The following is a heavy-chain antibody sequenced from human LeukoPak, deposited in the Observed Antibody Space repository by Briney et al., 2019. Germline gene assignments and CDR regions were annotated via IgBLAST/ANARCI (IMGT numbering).Heavy chain of an antibody. CDR2: IAYDGSNI. Sequence: GGSLRLSCAASGFTFSTYGMHWVRQAPGKGLEWVAVIAYDGSNIHYADSVKGRFTISRDNSKKTLYLQMNSLRAEDTAVYYCARDLAGATGYRGQGTLVTVSS. J-gene: IGHJ4*02. V-gene: IGHV3-30*03. CDR3: ARDLAGATGY. CDR1: GFTFSTYG. D-gene: IGHD1-26*01.